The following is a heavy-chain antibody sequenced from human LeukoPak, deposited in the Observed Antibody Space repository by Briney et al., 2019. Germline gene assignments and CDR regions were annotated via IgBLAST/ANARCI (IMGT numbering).Heavy chain of an antibody. J-gene: IGHJ6*03. CDR3: ARGAAARRPYYYYMDV. V-gene: IGHV1-46*01. CDR1: GYTFTSYY. D-gene: IGHD6-6*01. CDR2: INPSGGST. Sequence: ASVKVSCKASGYTFTSYYMHWVRQAPGQGLEWMGIINPSGGSTSYAQKFQGRVTMTRDMSTSTVYMELSSLRSEDTAVYYCARGAAARRPYYYYMDVWGKGTTVTVSS.